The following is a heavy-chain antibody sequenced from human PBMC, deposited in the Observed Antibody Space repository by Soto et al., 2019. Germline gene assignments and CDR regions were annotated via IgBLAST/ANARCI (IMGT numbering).Heavy chain of an antibody. J-gene: IGHJ4*02. CDR1: GGSISSGGYY. CDR3: ARGSGSYFDY. CDR2: IYYSGST. V-gene: IGHV4-31*03. D-gene: IGHD3-10*01. Sequence: QVQLQEAGPGLVKPSQTLSLTCTVSGGSISSGGYYWSWIRQHPGKGLEWIGYIYYSGSTYYNPSLKRRGTISVDTSKNQFSLKLSSVTAADTAVYYCARGSGSYFDYWGQGTLVTVSS.